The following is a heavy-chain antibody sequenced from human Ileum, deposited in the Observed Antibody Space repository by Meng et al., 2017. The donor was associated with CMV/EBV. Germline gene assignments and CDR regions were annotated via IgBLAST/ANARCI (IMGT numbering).Heavy chain of an antibody. CDR3: ARVGRRRGESFDY. V-gene: IGHV1-69*02. Sequence: KASGGTFSSYTISWVRQAPGQGLEWMGRIIPILGIANYAQKFQGRVTITADKSTSTAYMELSSLRSEDTAVYFCARVGRRRGESFDYWGQGTLVTVSS. J-gene: IGHJ4*02. D-gene: IGHD2-21*01. CDR1: GGTFSSYT. CDR2: IIPILGIA.